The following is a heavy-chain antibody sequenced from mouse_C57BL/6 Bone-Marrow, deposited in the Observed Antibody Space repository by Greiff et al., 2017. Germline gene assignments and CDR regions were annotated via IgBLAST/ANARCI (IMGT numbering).Heavy chain of an antibody. CDR1: GYAFSSSW. D-gene: IGHD2-5*01. CDR2: IYPGDGDT. Sequence: QVQLQQSGPELVKPGASVKISCKASGYAFSSSWMNWVKQRPGKGLEWIGRIYPGDGDTNYNGKFKGKATLTADKSSSTAYMQLSSLTSEDSAVYFCARSSPYYSNYPYFDYWGQGTTLTVSS. CDR3: ARSSPYYSNYPYFDY. J-gene: IGHJ2*01. V-gene: IGHV1-82*01.